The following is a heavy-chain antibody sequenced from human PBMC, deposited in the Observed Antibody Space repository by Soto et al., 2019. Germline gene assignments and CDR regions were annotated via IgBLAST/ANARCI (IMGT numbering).Heavy chain of an antibody. Sequence: QVQLVESGGGVVQPGRSLRLSCAASGFTFSSYAMHWVRQAPGKGLEWVAVISYDGSNKYYADSVKGRFTISRDNSKNQLYLKGHSLSAEDSAVGDGGRRSSVDAYYKDGMDGLGQETTVTVAS. V-gene: IGHV3-30-3*01. J-gene: IGHJ6*01. CDR1: GFTFSSYA. CDR3: GRRSSVDAYYKDGMDG. CDR2: ISYDGSNK. D-gene: IGHD5-12*01.